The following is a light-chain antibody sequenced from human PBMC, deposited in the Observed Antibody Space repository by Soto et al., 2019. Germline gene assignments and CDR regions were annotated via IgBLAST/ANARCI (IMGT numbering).Light chain of an antibody. J-gene: IGLJ2*01. CDR1: SGSVSTTYY. CDR2: RTN. CDR3: MLYMGGGMVV. Sequence: QTVVTQEPSFSVSPGVTVTLTCGLTSGSVSTTYYPSWYQQTPGQAPRTLIYRTNIRSSGVPDRFSGSILGNKAALTITGAQEDDESDYHCMLYMGGGMVVFGGGTKLTVL. V-gene: IGLV8-61*01.